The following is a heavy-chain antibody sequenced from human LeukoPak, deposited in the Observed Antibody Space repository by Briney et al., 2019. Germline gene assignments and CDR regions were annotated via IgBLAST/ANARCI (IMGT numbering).Heavy chain of an antibody. CDR2: IYYSGST. CDR1: GGSISSYY. D-gene: IGHD6-13*01. V-gene: IGHV4-59*01. CDR3: ARDGDSSSYAFDI. J-gene: IGHJ3*02. Sequence: SETLSLTCTVSGGSISSYYWSWIRQPPGKGLEWIGYIYYSGSTNYNSSLKSRVTISVDTSKNQFSLKLSSVTAADTAVYYCARDGDSSSYAFDIWGQGTMVTVSS.